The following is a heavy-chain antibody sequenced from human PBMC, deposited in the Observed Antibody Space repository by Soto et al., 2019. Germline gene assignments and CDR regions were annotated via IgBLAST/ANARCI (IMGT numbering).Heavy chain of an antibody. CDR2: IYHSGST. D-gene: IGHD3-16*01. CDR3: ARHGLTAYMVYYFDF. V-gene: IGHV4-30-2*01. CDR1: GGSISSGGYS. J-gene: IGHJ4*02. Sequence: SETLSLTCAVSGGSISSGGYSCNWIRQPPGKGLEWIGYIYHSGSTYYNPSLKSRITISVDTSKNQFSLKLTSVTAADTAVYYCARHGLTAYMVYYFDFWGQGTLVTVSS.